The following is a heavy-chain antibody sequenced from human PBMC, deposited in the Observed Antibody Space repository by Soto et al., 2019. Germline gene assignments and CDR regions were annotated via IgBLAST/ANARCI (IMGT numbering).Heavy chain of an antibody. Sequence: SVKVSCKASGGTFSSYAISWVRQAPGQGLEWMGGIIPIFGTANYAQKFQGRVTITADKSTSTAYMELSSLRSEDTAVYYCATEQTLFPVVTGSYYYGMDVWGQGTRVTVSS. V-gene: IGHV1-69*06. CDR1: GGTFSSYA. CDR2: IIPIFGTA. J-gene: IGHJ6*02. D-gene: IGHD3-3*01. CDR3: ATEQTLFPVVTGSYYYGMDV.